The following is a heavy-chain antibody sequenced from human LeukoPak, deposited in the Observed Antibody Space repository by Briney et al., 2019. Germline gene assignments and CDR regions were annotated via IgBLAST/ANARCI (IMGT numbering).Heavy chain of an antibody. V-gene: IGHV4-34*01. CDR3: ARMKVRELRANFDY. J-gene: IGHJ4*02. CDR2: INHSGST. CDR1: GGSFSGYY. D-gene: IGHD1-26*01. Sequence: SETLSLTCAVYGGSFSGYYWSWIRQPPGKGLEWIGEINHSGSTNYNPSLKSRVTISVDTSKNQFSLKLSSVTAADTAVYYCARMKVRELRANFDYWGQGTLVTVSS.